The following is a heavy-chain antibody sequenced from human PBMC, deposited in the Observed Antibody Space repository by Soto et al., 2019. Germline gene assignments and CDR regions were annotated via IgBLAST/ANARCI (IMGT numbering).Heavy chain of an antibody. V-gene: IGHV3-30-3*01. D-gene: IGHD6-13*01. CDR3: ARDQEQLADYYYYGMDV. CDR1: GFTFSSYA. J-gene: IGHJ6*02. CDR2: ISYDGSNK. Sequence: GGSLRLSCAASGFTFSSYAMHWVRQAPGKGLEWVAVISYDGSNKYYADSVKGRFTISRDNSKNTLYLQMNSLRAEDTAVYYCARDQEQLADYYYYGMDVWGQGTTVTVSS.